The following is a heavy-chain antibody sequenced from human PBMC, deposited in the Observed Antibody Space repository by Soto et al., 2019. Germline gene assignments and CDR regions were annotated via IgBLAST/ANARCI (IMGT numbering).Heavy chain of an antibody. CDR2: IYYSGGT. J-gene: IGHJ3*02. D-gene: IGHD3-22*01. Sequence: NPSETLSLTCTVSGGSISSYYWSLIRRPPGKGLEWIGYIYYSGGTNYNPSLKSRVTISVDTSKNQFSLKLSSVTAADTAVYYCARHSYYYDSSANDAFDIWGQGTMVTVS. CDR3: ARHSYYYDSSANDAFDI. CDR1: GGSISSYY. V-gene: IGHV4-59*08.